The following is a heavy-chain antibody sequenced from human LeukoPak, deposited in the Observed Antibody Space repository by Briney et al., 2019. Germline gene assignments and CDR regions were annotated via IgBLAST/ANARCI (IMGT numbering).Heavy chain of an antibody. D-gene: IGHD2-15*01. CDR1: GYTFTSYG. V-gene: IGHV1-18*01. J-gene: IGHJ3*02. CDR3: ARVTLSEIVVFDI. Sequence: GASVKVSCKASGYTFTSYGISWVRQAPGQGLEWMGWISGYNGNTNYAQKLQGRVTMTTETSTSTAYMELRSLRSDDTAVYYCARVTLSEIVVFDIWGQGTMVTVSS. CDR2: ISGYNGNT.